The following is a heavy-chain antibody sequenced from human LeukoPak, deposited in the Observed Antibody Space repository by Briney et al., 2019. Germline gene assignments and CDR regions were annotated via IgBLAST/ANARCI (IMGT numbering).Heavy chain of an antibody. CDR1: GFTFSSYG. V-gene: IGHV3-30*02. J-gene: IGHJ6*02. CDR2: IWYGGSNK. CDR3: AKSSGWYDYYGMDV. D-gene: IGHD6-19*01. Sequence: GGSLRLSCAASGFTFSSYGMHWVRQAPGKGLEWVAVIWYGGSNKYYADSVKGRFTISRDNSKNTLYLQMNSLRAEDTAVYYCAKSSGWYDYYGMDVWGQGTTVTVSS.